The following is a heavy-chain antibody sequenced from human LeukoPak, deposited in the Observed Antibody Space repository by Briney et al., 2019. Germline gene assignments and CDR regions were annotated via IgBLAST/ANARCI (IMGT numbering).Heavy chain of an antibody. J-gene: IGHJ4*02. CDR3: AREIGPIQLHLWGSAFDY. Sequence: ASVKVSCKASGYTFTNYYMHWVRQAPGQGREWMGIISPRGGSTSYAQKFQGRVTMTRDTSTNTVYMDLSSLRSEDTAVYYCAREIGPIQLHLWGSAFDYWGQGTLVTVSS. CDR1: GYTFTNYY. D-gene: IGHD5-18*01. V-gene: IGHV1-46*01. CDR2: ISPRGGST.